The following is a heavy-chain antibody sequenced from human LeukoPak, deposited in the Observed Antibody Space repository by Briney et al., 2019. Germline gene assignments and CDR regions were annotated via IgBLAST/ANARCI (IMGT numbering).Heavy chain of an antibody. CDR1: GYTFTTYY. D-gene: IGHD6-25*01. CDR2: INPRGGST. J-gene: IGHJ4*02. CDR3: ARVGTAAATADY. V-gene: IGHV1-46*01. Sequence: ASVKVSCKASGYTFTTYYMHWVRQAPGQRPEWMGIINPRGGSTDYAQKLQGRVTMTSDTSTSTVYMELNSLKSEDTAVYFCARVGTAAATADYWGQGTLVTVSS.